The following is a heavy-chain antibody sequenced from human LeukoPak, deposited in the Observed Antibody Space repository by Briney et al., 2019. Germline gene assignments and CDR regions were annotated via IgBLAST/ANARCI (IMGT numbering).Heavy chain of an antibody. CDR1: GFTVSTNF. Sequence: TGGSLRLSCAASGFTVSTNFMSWVRQAPGKGLEWVSVIYAGGDTYYADSVKGRFTISRDNSKNTLYLQMNSLRAEDTAVYYCAKRAVGVAYYFDSWGQGTLVTVSS. V-gene: IGHV3-53*01. J-gene: IGHJ4*02. CDR3: AKRAVGVAYYFDS. CDR2: IYAGGDT. D-gene: IGHD1-26*01.